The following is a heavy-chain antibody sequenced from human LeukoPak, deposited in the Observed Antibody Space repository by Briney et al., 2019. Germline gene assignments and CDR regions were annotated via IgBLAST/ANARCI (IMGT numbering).Heavy chain of an antibody. CDR2: VYSDGSSA. D-gene: IGHD3-16*01. Sequence: GGSLRLSCAASGFTFSSYGMHWVRQAPGKGLVWVSRVYSDGSSAIYADSVRGRFTISRDNAKNTLYLQMNSLTTEDTAVYYCTRDIVWGFDYWGQGTLATVSS. J-gene: IGHJ4*02. CDR3: TRDIVWGFDY. V-gene: IGHV3-74*01. CDR1: GFTFSSYG.